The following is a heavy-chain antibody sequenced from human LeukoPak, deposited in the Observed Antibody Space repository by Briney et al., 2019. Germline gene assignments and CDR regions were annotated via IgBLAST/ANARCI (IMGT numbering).Heavy chain of an antibody. D-gene: IGHD6-13*01. Sequence: PETLSLTCAVYGGSLSGYYWSWIRQPPGKVLEWNVEINHSGSTNYNPSLKSRVAISVDTSKNQFSLKLSSVTAADTAVYYCARCVVGSSSWYRQGNWFDPWGQGTLVTVSS. V-gene: IGHV4-34*01. CDR2: INHSGST. CDR3: ARCVVGSSSWYRQGNWFDP. J-gene: IGHJ5*02. CDR1: GGSLSGYY.